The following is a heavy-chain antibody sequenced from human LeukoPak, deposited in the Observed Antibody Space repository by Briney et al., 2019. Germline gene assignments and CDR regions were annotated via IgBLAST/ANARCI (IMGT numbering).Heavy chain of an antibody. CDR3: ARPNITSYYDSRGYDAFDV. Sequence: GESLKISCKASGYIFTSYWIAWVRQMPGKGLEWMGIIYPGDSDTTYNPSFQGQVAISADKSVRTAYLQWSSLKASDTAMYYCARPNITSYYDSRGYDAFDVWGQGTMVTVSS. CDR2: IYPGDSDT. V-gene: IGHV5-51*01. J-gene: IGHJ3*01. D-gene: IGHD3-22*01. CDR1: GYIFTSYW.